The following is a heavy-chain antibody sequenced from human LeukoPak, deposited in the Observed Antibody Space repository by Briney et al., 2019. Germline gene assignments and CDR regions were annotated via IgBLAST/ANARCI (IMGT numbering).Heavy chain of an antibody. CDR3: ARGPLSSSGTGYYYYYMDV. Sequence: ASAKVSCKASGGTFSSYAISWVRQAPGQGLEWMGGIIPIFGTANYAQKFQGRVTITADESTSTAYMELSSLRSEDTAVYYCARGPLSSSGTGYYYYYMDVWGKGTTVTVSS. J-gene: IGHJ6*03. CDR2: IIPIFGTA. D-gene: IGHD6-13*01. V-gene: IGHV1-69*13. CDR1: GGTFSSYA.